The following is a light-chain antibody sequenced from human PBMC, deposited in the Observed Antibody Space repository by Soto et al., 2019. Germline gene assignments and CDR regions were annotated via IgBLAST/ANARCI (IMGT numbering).Light chain of an antibody. CDR3: QQYNIYCWA. CDR1: QTISSW. J-gene: IGKJ1*01. Sequence: DIQMTQTPSTLSGSVGDVVTITCRASQTISSWLAWYQQKPGKAPKLLIYKASTLKSGVPSRFSGSGSGTEFTLTISSLQPDDFATYYCQQYNIYCWAFGQGAKVDI. V-gene: IGKV1-5*03. CDR2: KAS.